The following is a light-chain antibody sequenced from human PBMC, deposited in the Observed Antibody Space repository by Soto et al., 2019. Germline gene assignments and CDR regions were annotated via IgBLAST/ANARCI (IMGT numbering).Light chain of an antibody. J-gene: IGLJ2*01. CDR1: RSDVGSYNL. CDR3: CSYAGSSTPRL. Sequence: QSALTQPASVSGSPGQSITISCTGTRSDVGSYNLVSWYQQHPGKAPKLMIYEGSKRPSGVSNRFSGSKSGNTASLTISGLQAEDEADYYCCSYAGSSTPRLFGGGTKVTVL. V-gene: IGLV2-23*01. CDR2: EGS.